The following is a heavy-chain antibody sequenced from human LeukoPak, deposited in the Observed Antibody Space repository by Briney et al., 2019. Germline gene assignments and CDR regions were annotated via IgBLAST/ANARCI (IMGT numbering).Heavy chain of an antibody. Sequence: SVKVSCKASGGTFISYASSWVRQAPGQVLEWMGGLIPIFGTANYAQKFQGRVTITADESTSTAYMELSSLRSEDTAVYYCALPYDFWSGYSLDYWGQGTLVTVSS. CDR1: GGTFISYA. V-gene: IGHV1-69*13. J-gene: IGHJ4*02. D-gene: IGHD3-3*01. CDR2: LIPIFGTA. CDR3: ALPYDFWSGYSLDY.